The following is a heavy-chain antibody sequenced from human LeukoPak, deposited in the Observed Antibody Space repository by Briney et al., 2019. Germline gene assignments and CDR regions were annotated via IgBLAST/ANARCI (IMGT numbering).Heavy chain of an antibody. CDR1: GFTFSHYS. CDR3: ARDRGPSMEMDY. Sequence: GGSLRLSCAASGFTFSHYSMHWVRQAPGKGLEYVSAINSNGDDTYYTNSVKGRFTISRDNSKNTLYLQMNSLRAEDTAVYYCARDRGPSMEMDYWGQGTLVTVSS. J-gene: IGHJ4*02. D-gene: IGHD3-10*01. CDR2: INSNGDDT. V-gene: IGHV3-64*01.